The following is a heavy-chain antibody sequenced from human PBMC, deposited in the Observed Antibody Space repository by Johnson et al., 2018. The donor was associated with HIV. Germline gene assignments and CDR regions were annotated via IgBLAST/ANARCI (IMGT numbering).Heavy chain of an antibody. D-gene: IGHD3-22*01. V-gene: IGHV3-30*02. CDR3: AKGHSSGYPKDAFDV. CDR2: IRYDGDIT. CDR1: GFTFRNYG. Sequence: QVQLVESGGGVVQPGRSLRLSCAASGFTFRNYGIHWVRQTPGKGLEWVAFIRYDGDITYYLDSVKGRFTISRDNSKNTLYLQMNSLRIEDTAIYYCAKGHSSGYPKDAFDVWGRGTIVTVSS. J-gene: IGHJ3*01.